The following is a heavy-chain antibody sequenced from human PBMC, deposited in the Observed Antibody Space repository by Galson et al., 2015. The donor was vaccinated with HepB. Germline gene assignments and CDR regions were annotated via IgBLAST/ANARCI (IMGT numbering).Heavy chain of an antibody. D-gene: IGHD4-17*01. V-gene: IGHV3-11*06. CDR1: GFTFSDYY. Sequence: SLRLSCAAPGFTFSDYYMSWIRQAPGKGLEWVSYISSSSTYTNYADSVKGRFTISRDNAKNSLYLQLNSLRAEDTAVYYCARVADADYGDHSHFDYWGQGTLVTVSS. J-gene: IGHJ4*02. CDR3: ARVADADYGDHSHFDY. CDR2: ISSSSTYT.